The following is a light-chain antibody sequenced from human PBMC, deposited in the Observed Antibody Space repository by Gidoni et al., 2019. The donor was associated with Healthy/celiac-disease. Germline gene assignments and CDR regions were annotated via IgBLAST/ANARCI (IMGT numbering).Light chain of an antibody. CDR3: QQRSNWPT. V-gene: IGKV3-11*01. Sequence: ELVLTQSAATLSVSTGERATLSCRASQSVRRYLAWYQQKPGQAPRLLIYYASNRATGIPARFSGSGSGTDFTLTISSLEPEDFAVYYCQQRSNWPTFGGGTKVEIK. CDR1: QSVRRY. J-gene: IGKJ4*01. CDR2: YAS.